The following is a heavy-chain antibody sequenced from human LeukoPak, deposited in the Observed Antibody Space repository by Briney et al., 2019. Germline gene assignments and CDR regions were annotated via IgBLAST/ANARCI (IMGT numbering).Heavy chain of an antibody. D-gene: IGHD5-24*01. CDR2: IAAYNGNT. J-gene: IGHJ5*02. Sequence: ASVKVSCKASGYTFTSYGISWVRQAPGQGLEWLGWIAAYNGNTNYAQKLQGRVTMTTDTSTSTAYMELRSLRSDDTAVYYCAREMKDGYNFGNWFDPWGQGTLVTVSS. CDR3: AREMKDGYNFGNWFDP. CDR1: GYTFTSYG. V-gene: IGHV1-18*01.